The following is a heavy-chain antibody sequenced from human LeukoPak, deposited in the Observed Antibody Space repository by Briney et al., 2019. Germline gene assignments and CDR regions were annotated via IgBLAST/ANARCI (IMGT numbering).Heavy chain of an antibody. CDR1: EFTFSSYW. J-gene: IGHJ4*02. CDR3: ARSHWNYRLGFDY. Sequence: GGSLRLSCAASEFTFSSYWMNWVRQAPGKGLEWVANINQDGSEKYYVDSVKGRFTISRDNAKNSLYLQMNSLRAEDTAVYFCARSHWNYRLGFDYWGQGTLVTVSS. V-gene: IGHV3-7*01. D-gene: IGHD1-7*01. CDR2: INQDGSEK.